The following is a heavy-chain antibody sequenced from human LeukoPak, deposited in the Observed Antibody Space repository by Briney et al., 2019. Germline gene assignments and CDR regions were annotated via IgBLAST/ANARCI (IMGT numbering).Heavy chain of an antibody. D-gene: IGHD3-3*01. V-gene: IGHV4-39*07. J-gene: IGHJ4*02. CDR3: ARGGFWSGYYPFDY. Sequence: SETLSLTCTVSGGSISSSSYYWGWIRQPPGKGLEWIGSIYYSGSTYYNPSLKSRVTISVDTSKNQFSLKLSSVTAADTAVYYCARGGFWSGYYPFDYWGQGTLVTVSS. CDR1: GGSISSSSYY. CDR2: IYYSGST.